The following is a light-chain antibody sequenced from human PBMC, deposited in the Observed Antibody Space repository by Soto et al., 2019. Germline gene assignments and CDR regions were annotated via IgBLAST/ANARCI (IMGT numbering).Light chain of an antibody. CDR1: QNIPSY. V-gene: IGKV1-8*01. CDR3: QQYYSYSIT. J-gene: IGKJ5*01. CDR2: ATS. Sequence: AIRMTQSPSSLSASIGDRVTITCRASQNIPSYVAWYQKKPGEAPKVLIYATSTLQTGVPSRFSGSGSGADFTLTINYLQSEDSATYYCQQYYSYSITFGQGTRLEIK.